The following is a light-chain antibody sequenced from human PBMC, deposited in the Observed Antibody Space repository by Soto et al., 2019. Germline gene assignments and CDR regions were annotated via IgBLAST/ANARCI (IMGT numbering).Light chain of an antibody. CDR1: QSVNNQ. CDR2: DAS. CDR3: QHRRNWALT. Sequence: EIVLTQSPGTLSLSPGETASLSCRASQSVNNQLAWYQQKPGQAPRLLIYDASTRATGIPARISGSGSGAEFTLTISSLEPEEFAVYYCQHRRNWALTFGGGTKVDIK. J-gene: IGKJ4*01. V-gene: IGKV3-11*01.